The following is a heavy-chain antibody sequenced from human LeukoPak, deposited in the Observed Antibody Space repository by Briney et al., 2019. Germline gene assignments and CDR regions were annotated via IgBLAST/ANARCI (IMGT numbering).Heavy chain of an antibody. CDR2: IYSSGST. D-gene: IGHD1-14*01. J-gene: IGHJ4*02. CDR1: GGSITSSTYY. CDR3: SRGTVLGPTRLDN. Sequence: SETLSLTCSVSGGSITSSTYYWGWMRQPPGKRLEWIGNIYSSGSTYYNASLKSRVTISVDTSKSQFSLRLRSVTAADTAVYYCSRGTVLGPTRLDNWGQGTLVTVSS. V-gene: IGHV4-39*02.